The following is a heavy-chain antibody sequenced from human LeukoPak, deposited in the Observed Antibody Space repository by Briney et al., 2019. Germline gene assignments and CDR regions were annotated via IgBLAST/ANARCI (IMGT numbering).Heavy chain of an antibody. Sequence: SETLSLTCTVSGGSISNYYWSWLRKPAGKGLEWIGRIYTSGSTNYNPSLKSRVTISIDKSKNQFSLKLTSVTAADTAVYYCARLKQLDIDYWGQGTLVTVSS. CDR3: ARLKQLDIDY. J-gene: IGHJ4*02. CDR1: GGSISNYY. V-gene: IGHV4-4*07. D-gene: IGHD6-6*01. CDR2: IYTSGST.